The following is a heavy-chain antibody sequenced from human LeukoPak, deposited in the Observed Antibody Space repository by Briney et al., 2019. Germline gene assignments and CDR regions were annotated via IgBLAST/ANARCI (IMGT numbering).Heavy chain of an antibody. CDR3: ARAAESYYYGSGSYYGFDP. J-gene: IGHJ5*02. V-gene: IGHV4-4*02. CDR2: IYHSGST. CDR1: GVSISNTNW. Sequence: SETLSLTCAVSGVSISNTNWWSWVRQPPGKGLEWIGEIYHSGSTNYNPSLKSRVTISVDKSKNQFSLNLSSVTAADTAVYYCARAAESYYYGSGSYYGFDPWGQGTLVTVSS. D-gene: IGHD3-10*01.